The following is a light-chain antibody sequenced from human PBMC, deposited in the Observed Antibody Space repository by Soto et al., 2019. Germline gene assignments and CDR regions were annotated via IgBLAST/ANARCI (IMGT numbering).Light chain of an antibody. CDR3: HQYDDWPPYT. V-gene: IGKV3-15*01. CDR2: GAY. J-gene: IGKJ2*01. CDR1: KSVGNN. Sequence: EIEMTQSPATLSLSPGERATVSCRASKSVGNNLAWYQQKSGQAPRLLIYGAYTRAAGVPARFSGTGSGTEFTLTISSLQSDDFAVYYCHQYDDWPPYTFGQGTKLEFK.